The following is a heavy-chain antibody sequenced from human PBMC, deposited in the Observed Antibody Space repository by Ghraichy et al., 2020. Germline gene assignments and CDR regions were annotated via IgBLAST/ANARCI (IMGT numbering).Heavy chain of an antibody. V-gene: IGHV5-51*01. CDR1: GYSFTSYW. D-gene: IGHD3-9*01. Sequence: GESLNISCKGSGYSFTSYWIGWVRQMPGKGLEWMGIIYPGDSDTRYSPSFQGQVTISADKSISTAYLQWSSLKASDTAMYYCARQGWDDILTGLEYYFDYWGQGTLVTVSS. J-gene: IGHJ4*02. CDR3: ARQGWDDILTGLEYYFDY. CDR2: IYPGDSDT.